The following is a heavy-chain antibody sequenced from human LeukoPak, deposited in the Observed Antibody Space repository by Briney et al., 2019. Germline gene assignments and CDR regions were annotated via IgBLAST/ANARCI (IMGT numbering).Heavy chain of an antibody. CDR1: GGTFSSYA. CDR3: ARERKWDYYDSSGYYRGVYFDY. CDR2: IIPIFGIA. J-gene: IGHJ4*02. D-gene: IGHD3-22*01. V-gene: IGHV1-69*04. Sequence: GASVKVSCKASGGTFSSYAISWVRQAPGQGLEWMGRIIPIFGIANYAQKSQGRVTITADKSTSTAYMELSSLRSEDTAVYYCARERKWDYYDSSGYYRGVYFDYWGQGTLVTVSS.